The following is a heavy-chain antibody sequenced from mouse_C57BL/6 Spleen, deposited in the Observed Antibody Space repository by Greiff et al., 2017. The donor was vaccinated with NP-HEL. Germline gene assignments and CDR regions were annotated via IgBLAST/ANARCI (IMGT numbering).Heavy chain of an antibody. J-gene: IGHJ1*03. CDR3: TGQATDWYFDV. CDR1: GYTFTDYE. CDR2: IDPETGGT. D-gene: IGHD3-2*02. V-gene: IGHV1-15*01. Sequence: QVQLQQSGAELVRPGASVTLSCKASGYTFTDYEMHWVKQTPVHGLEWIGAIDPETGGTAYNQKFKGKAILTADKSSSTAYMELRSLTSEDSAVYCCTGQATDWYFDVWGTGTTVTVSS.